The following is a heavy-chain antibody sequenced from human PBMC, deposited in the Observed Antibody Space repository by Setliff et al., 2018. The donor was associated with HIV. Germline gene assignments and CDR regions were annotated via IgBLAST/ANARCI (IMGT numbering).Heavy chain of an antibody. Sequence: SETLSLTCTVSGGSISTSSFSWGWVRQSPGRGLEWIGSIFYGGRTYYNPSLRSRLTMSVDTSKIQSSLELRSLTAADTAVYYCARGGDGYNPGGGTFDHWGQGTLVTV. CDR1: GGSISTSSFS. CDR3: ARGGDGYNPGGGTFDH. V-gene: IGHV4-39*07. D-gene: IGHD1-1*01. J-gene: IGHJ4*02. CDR2: IFYGGRT.